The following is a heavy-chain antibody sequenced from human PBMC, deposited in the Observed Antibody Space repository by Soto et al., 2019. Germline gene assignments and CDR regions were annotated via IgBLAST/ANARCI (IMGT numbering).Heavy chain of an antibody. D-gene: IGHD6-19*01. V-gene: IGHV3-23*01. Sequence: EVQLLESGGGLVQPGGSLRLSCAASGFIFTSYAMSWVRQAPGKGLEWVSGISNSGGSTDYADSMKGRFFISRDNSKNTLYLQMNSLRAEDTAVYYCARSGWHDAFDIWGQGTMVTVSS. CDR2: ISNSGGST. CDR3: ARSGWHDAFDI. CDR1: GFIFTSYA. J-gene: IGHJ3*02.